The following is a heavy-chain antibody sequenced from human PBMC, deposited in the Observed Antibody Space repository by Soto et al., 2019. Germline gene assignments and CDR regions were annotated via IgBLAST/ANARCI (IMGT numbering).Heavy chain of an antibody. Sequence: GGSLRPSCVGSGFTFSSNWMTWVRQAPWKGLEWVGNIRQDGSEKNYVDSVKGRFTISRDNAKNSLYLQMNSLRAEDTAVYYCAREIVVARGASYFDYWGPGTLVTVSS. V-gene: IGHV3-7*04. J-gene: IGHJ4*02. CDR3: AREIVVARGASYFDY. CDR1: GFTFSSNW. D-gene: IGHD2-2*01. CDR2: IRQDGSEK.